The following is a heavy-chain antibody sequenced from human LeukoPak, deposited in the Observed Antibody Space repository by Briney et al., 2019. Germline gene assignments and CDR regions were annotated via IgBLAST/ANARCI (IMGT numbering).Heavy chain of an antibody. J-gene: IGHJ4*02. CDR3: AKDFSSGLFDY. CDR1: GFTFSSFA. V-gene: IGHV3-23*01. D-gene: IGHD6-19*01. Sequence: PGGSLRLSCAASGFTFSSFAMSRVRQTPGKGLEWVSTISHDGGSTYFADSVKGRFTISRDNSKSTLYLQMNSLRAEDTALYFGAKDFSSGLFDYWGQGTLVAVSS. CDR2: ISHDGGST.